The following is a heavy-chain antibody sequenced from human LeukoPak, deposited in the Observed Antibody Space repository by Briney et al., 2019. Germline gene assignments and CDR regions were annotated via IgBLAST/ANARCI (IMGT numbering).Heavy chain of an antibody. Sequence: TGGSLRLSCVGSGFAFGVHAMSWVRQAPRKGREWVATIGSGADLFYAESVKGRFTISRDDPRNTVWLQMNSLRAEDTALYYCAKDWTPHNRVYDCLDAWGQGTQVTVSS. D-gene: IGHD3-16*01. V-gene: IGHV3-23*01. CDR3: AKDWTPHNRVYDCLDA. CDR1: GFAFGVHA. CDR2: IGSGADL. J-gene: IGHJ5*02.